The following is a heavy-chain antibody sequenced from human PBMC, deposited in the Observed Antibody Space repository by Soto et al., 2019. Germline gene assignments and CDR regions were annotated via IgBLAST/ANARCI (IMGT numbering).Heavy chain of an antibody. D-gene: IGHD3-10*01. Sequence: ASVTGYWPASGYTLTNYDINWVRQDTRQGLEWMGWMSPNSGNTGYAQKFQGRVTLTRDTSINTAYMELSSLRSDDTAVYYSARDFYGSGSYYNLWGKGTLVTVSS. CDR3: ARDFYGSGSYYNL. CDR2: MSPNSGNT. J-gene: IGHJ4*02. CDR1: GYTLTNYD. V-gene: IGHV1-8*01.